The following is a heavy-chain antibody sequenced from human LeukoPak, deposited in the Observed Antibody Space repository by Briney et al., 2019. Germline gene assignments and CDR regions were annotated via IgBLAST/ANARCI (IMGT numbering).Heavy chain of an antibody. Sequence: GGSLRLSCAASGFTFSNAWMSWVRQAPGKGLEWVGRIKSKTDGGTTDYAAPVKGRFTISRDDSKNTLYLQMNSLKTEDTAVYHCTTDCYSSSCHLMDVWGKGTTVTVSS. D-gene: IGHD6-13*01. CDR1: GFTFSNAW. CDR3: TTDCYSSSCHLMDV. CDR2: IKSKTDGGTT. V-gene: IGHV3-15*01. J-gene: IGHJ6*04.